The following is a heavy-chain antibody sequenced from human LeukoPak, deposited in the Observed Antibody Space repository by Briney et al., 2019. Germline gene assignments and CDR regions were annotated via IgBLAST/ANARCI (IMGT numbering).Heavy chain of an antibody. CDR2: INNDGSDT. D-gene: IGHD3-22*01. V-gene: IGHV3-74*01. CDR3: ARRWYESSGYYPIDY. Sequence: GGSLRLSCAASGFTFSRYWMHWVRQAPGKGLVWVSRINNDGSDTSYADSVEGRFTISRDNAKNTLFLQMNSLRAEDTAVYYCARRWYESSGYYPIDYWGQGTLVTVSS. CDR1: GFTFSRYW. J-gene: IGHJ4*02.